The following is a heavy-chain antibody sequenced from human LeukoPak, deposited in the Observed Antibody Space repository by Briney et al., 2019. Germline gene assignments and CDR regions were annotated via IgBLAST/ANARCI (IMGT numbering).Heavy chain of an antibody. CDR2: INHSGRT. CDR3: ARGPEGYCSSTSCPTYYFDY. CDR1: GGSFNIYY. D-gene: IGHD2-2*01. J-gene: IGHJ4*02. V-gene: IGHV4-34*01. Sequence: SETLSLTCAVNGGSFNIYYWTWIRQSPGKGLEWIGEINHSGRTNYSPSLKSRVTISIDTSKNQFSLNLASMTAADTAVYYCARGPEGYCSSTSCPTYYFDYWGQGTLVTVSS.